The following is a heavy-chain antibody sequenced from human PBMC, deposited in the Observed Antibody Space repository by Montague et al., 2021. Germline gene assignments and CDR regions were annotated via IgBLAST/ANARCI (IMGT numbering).Heavy chain of an antibody. J-gene: IGHJ5*01. CDR2: ITSDGSDT. D-gene: IGHD5-18*01. CDR3: VRDRPTAWFDS. Sequence: SLRLSCAASGFSFSRLWMHWVRQAPGKGLVWVSHITSDGSDTNYADSVKGRFTISRDNAKSTLYLQMNSLRDEDTAVYYCVRDRPTAWFDSWGQGTLVTVSS. V-gene: IGHV3-74*01. CDR1: GFSFSRLW.